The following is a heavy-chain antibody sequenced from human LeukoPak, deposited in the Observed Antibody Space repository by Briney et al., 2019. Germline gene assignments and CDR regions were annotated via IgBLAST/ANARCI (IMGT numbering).Heavy chain of an antibody. Sequence: ASVKVSCKASGYTFTSYGISWVRQAPGQGLEWMGLIRAYNGNTNYAQKLQGRVTMTTDTFTSTAYMELRSLRSDDTAVYYCARCRNYYGSGKGFVDYWGQGTLFTVSS. J-gene: IGHJ4*02. V-gene: IGHV1-18*01. D-gene: IGHD3-10*01. CDR2: IRAYNGNT. CDR3: ARCRNYYGSGKGFVDY. CDR1: GYTFTSYG.